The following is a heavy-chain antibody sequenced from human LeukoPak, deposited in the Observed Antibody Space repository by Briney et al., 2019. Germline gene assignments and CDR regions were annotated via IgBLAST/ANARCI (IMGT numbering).Heavy chain of an antibody. V-gene: IGHV3-21*01. D-gene: IGHD4-17*01. Sequence: PGGSLRLSCAASAFNFSDYSMNSVRQAPGKGLEWVSSISSRSRHVYYAASVQGRFTISRDNSKNTLYLQMNSLRAEDTAVYYCAKSATVWGGYFDYWGQGTLVTVSS. CDR1: AFNFSDYS. CDR3: AKSATVWGGYFDY. J-gene: IGHJ4*02. CDR2: ISSRSRHV.